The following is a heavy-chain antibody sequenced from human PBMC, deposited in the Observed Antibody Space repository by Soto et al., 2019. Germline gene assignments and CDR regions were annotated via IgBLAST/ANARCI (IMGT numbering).Heavy chain of an antibody. CDR3: ARLQGSIAAADYGMDV. J-gene: IGHJ6*02. Sequence: GESLKISCKGSGYSFTSYWIGWVRQMPGKGLEWMGIIYPGDSDTRYSPSFQGQVTISADKSISTAYLQWSSLKASDTAMYYCARLQGSIAAADYGMDVWGQGTTITVS. CDR1: GYSFTSYW. V-gene: IGHV5-51*01. CDR2: IYPGDSDT. D-gene: IGHD6-13*01.